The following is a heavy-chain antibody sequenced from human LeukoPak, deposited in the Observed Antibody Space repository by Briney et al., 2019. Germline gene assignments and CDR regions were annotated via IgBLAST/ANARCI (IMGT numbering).Heavy chain of an antibody. D-gene: IGHD3-16*02. J-gene: IGHJ4*02. V-gene: IGHV4-59*12. CDR1: GGSISSYY. CDR2: IYYSGST. CDR3: ARIVPMITFGGVIVEYFDY. Sequence: SETLSLTCTVSGGSISSYYWSWIRQPPGKGLEWIGYIYYSGSTNYNPSLKSRVTISVDTSKNQFSLKLSSVTAADTAVYYCARIVPMITFGGVIVEYFDYWGQGTLVTVSS.